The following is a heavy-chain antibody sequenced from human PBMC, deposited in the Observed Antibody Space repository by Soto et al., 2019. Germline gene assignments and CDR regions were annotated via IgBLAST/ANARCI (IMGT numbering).Heavy chain of an antibody. CDR3: SRHLLWFPFHP. Sequence: QVQLVQSGAEVKKPGASVKVSCKASGYTFTSYGISWVRQAPGQGLEWMGWISAYNGNTNYAQKLQGRVTMTTDTSTSTAYKELRRLRSDQPAVYSCSRHLLWFPFHPWGQGTLVTVSS. CDR1: GYTFTSYG. D-gene: IGHD3-10*01. V-gene: IGHV1-18*01. J-gene: IGHJ5*02. CDR2: ISAYNGNT.